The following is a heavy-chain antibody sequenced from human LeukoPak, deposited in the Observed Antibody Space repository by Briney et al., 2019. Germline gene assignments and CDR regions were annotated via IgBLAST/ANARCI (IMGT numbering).Heavy chain of an antibody. CDR1: GGSISSSSYY. Sequence: PSETLSLTCTVSGGSISSSSYYWGWIRQPPGKGLEWIGSIYYSGSTYYNPSLKSRVTISVDTSKNQFSLNLTSVTAADTAMYYCARVGRCSGGNCYGFDPWGQGTLVTVSS. V-gene: IGHV4-39*07. J-gene: IGHJ5*02. D-gene: IGHD2-15*01. CDR3: ARVGRCSGGNCYGFDP. CDR2: IYYSGST.